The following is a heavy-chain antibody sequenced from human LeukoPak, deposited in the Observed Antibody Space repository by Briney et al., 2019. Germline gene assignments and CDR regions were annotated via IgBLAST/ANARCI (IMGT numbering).Heavy chain of an antibody. CDR3: ARNIGGINYDYVWGSYRFRFDP. D-gene: IGHD3-16*02. CDR1: GFTFSDYY. V-gene: IGHV3-11*04. Sequence: GGSLRLSCAASGFTFSDYYMSGIRQAPGKGLEWVSYISSSGSTIYYADSVKGRFTVSRDNAKNSLYLQMNSLRAEDTAVYYCARNIGGINYDYVWGSYRFRFDPWGQGTLVTASS. CDR2: ISSSGSTI. J-gene: IGHJ5*02.